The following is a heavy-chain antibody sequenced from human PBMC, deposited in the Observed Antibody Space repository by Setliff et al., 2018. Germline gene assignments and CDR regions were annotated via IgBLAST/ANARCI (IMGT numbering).Heavy chain of an antibody. J-gene: IGHJ6*03. V-gene: IGHV1-69*13. D-gene: IGHD6-6*01. CDR2: IIPIFGTA. CDR3: ALEYSNSSPTVYYYMDV. Sequence: GASVKVSCKASGGTFSSYAISWVRQAPGQGLEWMGGIIPIFGTANYAQKFQGRVTITADESTSTAYMELSSLRSEDTAVYYCALEYSNSSPTVYYYMDVWGKGTTVTV. CDR1: GGTFSSYA.